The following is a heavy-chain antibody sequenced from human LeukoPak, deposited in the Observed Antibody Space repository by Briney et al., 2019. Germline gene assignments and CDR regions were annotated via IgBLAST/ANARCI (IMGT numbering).Heavy chain of an antibody. J-gene: IGHJ5*02. CDR1: GGSISDTSYY. CDR2: IYHPGPT. CDR3: ARQECNGGSCYSRAIWFDP. V-gene: IGHV4-39*01. D-gene: IGHD2-15*01. Sequence: SETLSLTCNVSGGSISDTSYYWGWIRHPPGKGLEWIGSIYHPGPTYYSSSLKSRVTISVHTSKNQFSLKLTSVAAADPAVYYCARQECNGGSCYSRAIWFDPWGQGTLVPVSS.